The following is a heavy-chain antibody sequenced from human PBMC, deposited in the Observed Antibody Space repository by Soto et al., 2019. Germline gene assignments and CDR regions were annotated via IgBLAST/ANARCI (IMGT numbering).Heavy chain of an antibody. J-gene: IGHJ4*02. CDR1: GFILSNYS. CDR2: ISGGDGGNT. V-gene: IGHV3-23*01. CDR3: AKEVECFPDH. Sequence: GGSLRASCAASGFILSNYSMTRVRQPPGKGLEWVSSISGGDGGNTYYADSVKGRFTVSRDNSKNTLYLEMNSLRSVNMALYYCAKEVECFPDHWGQGSLVTVSS. D-gene: IGHD3-10*02.